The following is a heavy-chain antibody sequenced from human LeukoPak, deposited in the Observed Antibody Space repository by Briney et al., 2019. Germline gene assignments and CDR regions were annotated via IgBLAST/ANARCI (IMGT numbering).Heavy chain of an antibody. CDR1: GGSIGSSSVY. D-gene: IGHD3-10*01. V-gene: IGHV4-39*07. CDR3: ARRPRWFGESTDAFDI. Sequence: PSETLSLTCSVSGGSIGSSSVYWGWIRQSPGKGLEWIGSNYNSGSTYYHPSLKSRVTISVDTSKNQFSLRLSSVTAADTAVYYCARRPRWFGESTDAFDIWGQGTMVTVSS. J-gene: IGHJ3*02. CDR2: NYNSGST.